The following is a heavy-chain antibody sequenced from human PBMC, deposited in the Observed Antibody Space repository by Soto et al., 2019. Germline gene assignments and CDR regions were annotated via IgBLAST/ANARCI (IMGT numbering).Heavy chain of an antibody. V-gene: IGHV3-23*01. CDR2: ITGTGGKT. Sequence: GGSLRLSCAASGFTFSGYAMRWVRQAPGKGLEWVSTITGTGGKTYYAGSVKGRFTISRDNSKNTMYLQINSLTAEDTAVYYCAKDLHTSSSEWRYYFGMDVWGQGTTVTVSS. J-gene: IGHJ6*02. CDR1: GFTFSGYA. CDR3: AKDLHTSSSEWRYYFGMDV. D-gene: IGHD6-6*01.